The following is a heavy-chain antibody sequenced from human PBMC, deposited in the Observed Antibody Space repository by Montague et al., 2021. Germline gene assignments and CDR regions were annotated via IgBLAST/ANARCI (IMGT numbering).Heavy chain of an antibody. J-gene: IGHJ3*02. CDR3: ASDSPVVEPWVGEHKGAFDI. Sequence: SETLSLTCSVSGDSISSYEYYWTWIRQPAGRGLEWIGRVYKRGDTSTNPSLRSRLTLSVDTSKNHFSLTLTSVTAADTAVYFCASDSPVVEPWVGEHKGAFDIWGQGTMVTASS. D-gene: IGHD3-10*01. CDR2: VYKRGDT. V-gene: IGHV4-4*07. CDR1: GDSISSYEYY.